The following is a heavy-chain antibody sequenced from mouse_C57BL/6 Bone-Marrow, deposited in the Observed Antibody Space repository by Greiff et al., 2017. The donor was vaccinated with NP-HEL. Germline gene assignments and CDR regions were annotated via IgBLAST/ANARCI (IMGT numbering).Heavy chain of an antibody. CDR2: INPNNGGT. D-gene: IGHD2-4*01. CDR3: ARLGGLRPFAY. CDR1: GYTFTDYN. Sequence: VQLQQSGPELVKPGASVKIPCKASGYTFTDYNMDWVKQSHGKSLEWIGDINPNNGGTIYNQKFKGKATLTVDKSSSTAYMELRSLTSEDTAVYYCARLGGLRPFAYWGQGTLVTVSA. J-gene: IGHJ3*01. V-gene: IGHV1-18*01.